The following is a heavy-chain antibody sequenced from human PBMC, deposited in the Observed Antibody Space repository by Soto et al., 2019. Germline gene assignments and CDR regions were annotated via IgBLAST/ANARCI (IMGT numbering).Heavy chain of an antibody. D-gene: IGHD6-19*01. CDR3: AKVSYSSGWYAGWFDP. CDR1: GFSFDDYA. J-gene: IGHJ5*02. CDR2: ISWNSGNI. Sequence: LRLSCAASGFSFDDYAMHWVRQAPGKGLEWVSGISWNSGNIAYADSVKGRFSISRDNAKNSLYLQMNNLRAEDTALYYCAKVSYSSGWYAGWFDPWGQGTLVTVSS. V-gene: IGHV3-9*01.